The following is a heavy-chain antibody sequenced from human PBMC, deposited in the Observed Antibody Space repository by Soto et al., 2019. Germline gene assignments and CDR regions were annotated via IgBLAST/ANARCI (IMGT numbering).Heavy chain of an antibody. V-gene: IGHV3-74*01. CDR1: GFSFSHYW. J-gene: IGHJ4*02. CDR3: ADSWLPTSY. CDR2: ISPDGRTT. Sequence: PGGSLRLSCAASGFSFSHYWMHWVRQAPGKGLAWVSRISPDGRTTTYADSVKGRFTISRGNAKSTLYLQMNSLTVEDGAVYYCADSWLPTSYWGPGTLVTVSS. D-gene: IGHD3-10*01.